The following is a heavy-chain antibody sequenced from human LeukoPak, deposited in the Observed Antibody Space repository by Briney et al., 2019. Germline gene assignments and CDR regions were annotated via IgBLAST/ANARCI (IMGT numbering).Heavy chain of an antibody. V-gene: IGHV4-34*01. D-gene: IGHD2-15*01. CDR1: GGSFSGYY. Sequence: PSETLSLTCAVCGGSFSGYYWSWIRQPPGKGLEWIGEINHSGSTNYNPSLKSRVTISVDTSKNQFSLKLSSVTAADTAVYYCAGHHCSGGSCSTTTNWFDPWGQGTLVTVSS. J-gene: IGHJ5*02. CDR2: INHSGST. CDR3: AGHHCSGGSCSTTTNWFDP.